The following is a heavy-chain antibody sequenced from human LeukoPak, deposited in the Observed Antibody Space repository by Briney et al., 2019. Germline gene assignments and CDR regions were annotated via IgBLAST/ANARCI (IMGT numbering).Heavy chain of an antibody. J-gene: IGHJ4*02. V-gene: IGHV3-15*01. CDR2: IKSKTDGGTT. D-gene: IGHD6-13*01. CDR1: GFTFSNAW. CDR3: TTVAAAGMTDY. Sequence: GGSLRLSCVVSGFTFSNAWMSWVRQAPGKGLEWVGRIKSKTDGGTTDYAAPVKGRFSISRDDSKNTLCLQLNCLKTEDTAVYYCTTVAAAGMTDYWGQGTLVTVSS.